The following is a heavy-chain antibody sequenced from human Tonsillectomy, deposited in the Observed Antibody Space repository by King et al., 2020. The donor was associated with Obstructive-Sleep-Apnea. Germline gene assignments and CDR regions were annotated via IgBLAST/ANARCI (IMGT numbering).Heavy chain of an antibody. CDR3: ARVSGDSSGSNGLDY. D-gene: IGHD3-22*01. CDR1: GVSISSGDYY. J-gene: IGHJ4*02. V-gene: IGHV4-31*03. Sequence: QLQESGPGLVKPSQTLSLTCTVSGVSISSGDYYWSWIRQPPGKGLEWIVYIYYTGSTYYNPSLKSRVTISVDTSKNQVSLKFSSVTAADTAVYFCARVSGDSSGSNGLDYWGQGTLVTVSS. CDR2: IYYTGST.